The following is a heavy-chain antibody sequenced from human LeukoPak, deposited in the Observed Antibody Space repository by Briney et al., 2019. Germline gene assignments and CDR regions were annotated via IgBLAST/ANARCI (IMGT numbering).Heavy chain of an antibody. CDR1: DGSISNFY. CDR2: IYTTGST. V-gene: IGHV4-4*07. Sequence: SETLSLTCTVSDGSISNFYWTWIRQPAGKGLEWIGRIYTTGSTNYNPSLKSRVTISVDTSKNQFSLNLSSVTAADTAVYYCARQEIGLRSFDPWGQGTLVTVSS. J-gene: IGHJ5*02. CDR3: ARQEIGLRSFDP. D-gene: IGHD3/OR15-3a*01.